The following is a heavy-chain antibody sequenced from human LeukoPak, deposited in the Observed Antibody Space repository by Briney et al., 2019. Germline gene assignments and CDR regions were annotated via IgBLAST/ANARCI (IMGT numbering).Heavy chain of an antibody. J-gene: IGHJ4*02. V-gene: IGHV3-48*03. D-gene: IGHD3-22*01. Sequence: GGSLRLSCAASGFTFSSYELNWVRQAPGKGLEWVSYISSSGSTIYYADSVKGRFTISRDNAKNSLYLQMNSLRAEDTAVYYCARDKYYYDSSGGGYYFDYWGQGTLVTVSS. CDR2: ISSSGSTI. CDR1: GFTFSSYE. CDR3: ARDKYYYDSSGGGYYFDY.